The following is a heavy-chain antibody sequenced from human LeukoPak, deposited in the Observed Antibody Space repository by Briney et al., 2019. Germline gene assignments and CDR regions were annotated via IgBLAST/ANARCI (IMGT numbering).Heavy chain of an antibody. V-gene: IGHV4-30-2*01. CDR2: IYHSGST. CDR3: ASRAHSSGYYSLSETDY. CDR1: GGSISSGGYY. J-gene: IGHJ4*02. Sequence: PSETLSLTCTVSGGSISSGGYYWSWIRQPPGKGLEWIGYIYHSGSTYYNPSLKSRVTISVDTSKNQFSLKLSSVTAADTAVYYCASRAHSSGYYSLSETDYWGQGTLVTVSS. D-gene: IGHD3-22*01.